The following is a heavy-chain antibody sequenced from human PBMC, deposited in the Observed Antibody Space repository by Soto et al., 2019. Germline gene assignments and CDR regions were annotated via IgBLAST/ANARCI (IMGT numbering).Heavy chain of an antibody. V-gene: IGHV1-69*06. CDR3: AREPYGGKRYNWFDP. J-gene: IGHJ5*02. CDR1: GGTFSSYA. CDR2: IIPIFGTA. D-gene: IGHD4-17*01. Sequence: SVKVSCKASGGTFSSYAISWVRQAPGQGLEWMGGIIPIFGTANYAQKFQGRVTITADKSTSTAYMELSSLRSEDTAVYYCAREPYGGKRYNWFDPWGQGTLVTVSS.